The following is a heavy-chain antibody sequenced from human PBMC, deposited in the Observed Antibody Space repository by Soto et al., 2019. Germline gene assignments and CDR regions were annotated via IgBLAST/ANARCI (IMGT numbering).Heavy chain of an antibody. CDR2: ISADGSNK. CDR1: GFTFSNYG. V-gene: IGHV3-30*18. CDR3: AKDRGSGWNYYGLDA. D-gene: IGHD6-19*01. J-gene: IGHJ6*02. Sequence: QVQLVESGGGVVQPGRSLRFSCAASGFTFSNYGTHWVRQAPGKGLEWVAVISADGSNKFYVDSVKGRFTISRDNSKNTVYLQMNSLRVEDTAVYYCAKDRGSGWNYYGLDAWGQGTTVTVSS.